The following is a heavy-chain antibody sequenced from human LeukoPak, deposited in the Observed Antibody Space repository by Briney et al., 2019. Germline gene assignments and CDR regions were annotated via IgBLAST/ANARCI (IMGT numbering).Heavy chain of an antibody. CDR1: GGSISSYY. Sequence: SETLSLTCTVSGGSISSYYWSWIRQPAGKELEWIGRIYTSGSTNYNPSLKSRVTMSVDTSKNQFSLKLSSVTAADTAVYYCARDYNDVLTGPWFDPWGQGTLVTVSS. J-gene: IGHJ5*02. V-gene: IGHV4-4*07. CDR3: ARDYNDVLTGPWFDP. CDR2: IYTSGST. D-gene: IGHD3-9*01.